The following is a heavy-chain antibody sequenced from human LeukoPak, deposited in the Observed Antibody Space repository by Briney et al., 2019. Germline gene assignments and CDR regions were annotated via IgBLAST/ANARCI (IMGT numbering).Heavy chain of an antibody. V-gene: IGHV4-31*03. D-gene: IGHD3-16*01. CDR2: IYNTGST. CDR1: GVSVTSGGYY. J-gene: IGHJ5*02. CDR3: ARDSQRYDYVWGTYFGSWFDP. Sequence: SQCLSLTCTVSGVSVTSGGYYWNWIRQSPGRGLEWIGYIYNTGSTSYNTSLKSRVMLSVDTSQNHFSLRLSSVTAADTAVYYCARDSQRYDYVWGTYFGSWFDPWGQGTLVTVSS.